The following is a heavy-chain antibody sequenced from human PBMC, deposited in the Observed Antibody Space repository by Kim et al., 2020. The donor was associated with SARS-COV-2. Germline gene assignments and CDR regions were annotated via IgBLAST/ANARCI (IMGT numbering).Heavy chain of an antibody. Sequence: SETLSLTCTVSGGSISSSSYYWGWIRQPPGKGLEWIGSIYYSGSTYYNPSLKSRVTISVDTSKNQFSLKLSSVTAADTAVYYCASRSSGWSHFDYWGQGTLVTVSS. V-gene: IGHV4-39*01. CDR2: IYYSGST. CDR3: ASRSSGWSHFDY. CDR1: GGSISSSSYY. D-gene: IGHD6-19*01. J-gene: IGHJ4*02.